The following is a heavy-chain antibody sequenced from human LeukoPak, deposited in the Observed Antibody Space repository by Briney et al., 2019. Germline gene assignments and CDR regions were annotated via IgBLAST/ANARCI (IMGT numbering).Heavy chain of an antibody. J-gene: IGHJ6*02. CDR2: ISSSGSYI. CDR3: ARAPSYGMDV. V-gene: IGHV3-21*01. CDR1: GFTFSSYS. Sequence: GGSLRLSCAASGFTFSSYSMNWVRQAPGKGLEWVSSISSSGSYIYYADSVEGRFTISRDNAKNSLYLQMNSLRAEDTAVYYCARAPSYGMDVWGQGTTVTVSS.